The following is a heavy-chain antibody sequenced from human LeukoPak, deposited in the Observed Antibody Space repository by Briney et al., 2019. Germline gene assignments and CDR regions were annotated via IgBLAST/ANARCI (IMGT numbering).Heavy chain of an antibody. J-gene: IGHJ4*02. V-gene: IGHV3-48*02. CDR3: ASTRCTGTSCYLPILD. CDR2: ISSSSSTI. D-gene: IGHD2-2*01. Sequence: PGGSLRLSCAASGFTFSSYSMNWVRQAPGKGLEWVSYISSSSSTIYYADSVKGRFTISRDNAKNSLYLQMNSLRDEDTAVYYCASTRCTGTSCYLPILDWGQGILVTVSS. CDR1: GFTFSSYS.